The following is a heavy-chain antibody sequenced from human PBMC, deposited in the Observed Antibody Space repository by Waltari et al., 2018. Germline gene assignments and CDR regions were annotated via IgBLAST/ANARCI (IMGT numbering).Heavy chain of an antibody. Sequence: QVQLQQWGAGLLKPSETLSLTCAVYGGSFSGYYWSWIRQPPGKGLEWIGEINHSGSTNYNPSFKSRVTISVDTAKNQVSLKLSSVTAADTAVYYWARVEYDSSGYYPQGIDYWGQGTLVTVSS. V-gene: IGHV4-34*01. CDR2: INHSGST. CDR3: ARVEYDSSGYYPQGIDY. J-gene: IGHJ4*02. D-gene: IGHD3-22*01. CDR1: GGSFSGYY.